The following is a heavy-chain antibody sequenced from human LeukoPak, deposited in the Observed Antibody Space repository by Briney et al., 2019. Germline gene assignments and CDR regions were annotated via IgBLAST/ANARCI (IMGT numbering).Heavy chain of an antibody. CDR1: GFTFNNYA. J-gene: IGHJ4*02. CDR2: ISTSGDST. Sequence: GGSLRLSCEASGFTFNNYAMSWVRQAPGMRLEWVSAISTSGDSTYYRDSVKGRFTISRDNSKNTLFLQMNSLAVEGTAIYFCAKRRQSGIGSLYYFDSWGQGTLVTVSS. D-gene: IGHD1-14*01. CDR3: AKRRQSGIGSLYYFDS. V-gene: IGHV3-23*01.